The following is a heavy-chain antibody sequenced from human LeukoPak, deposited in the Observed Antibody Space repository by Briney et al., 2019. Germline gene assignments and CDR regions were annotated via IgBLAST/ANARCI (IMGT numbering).Heavy chain of an antibody. J-gene: IGHJ4*02. CDR1: GFTFNSYG. CDR2: IWYDGSNK. Sequence: GGSLRLSCAASGFTFNSYGIHWVRQAPGKGLEWVAFIWYDGSNKYYADSVKGRFTISRDNAKNSLYLQMNSLRAEDTAVYYCASTFPYQQLDPIDYWGQGTLVTVSS. CDR3: ASTFPYQQLDPIDY. D-gene: IGHD6-13*01. V-gene: IGHV3-33*03.